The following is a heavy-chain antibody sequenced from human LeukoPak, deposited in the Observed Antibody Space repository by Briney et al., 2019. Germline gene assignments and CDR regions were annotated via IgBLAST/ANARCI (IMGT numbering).Heavy chain of an antibody. CDR1: GFTFSSYW. Sequence: GGSLRLSCAASGFTFSSYWMSWVRQAPGKGLEWVANIKQDGSEKYYVDSVKGRFTISRDNAKNSLYLQMNSLRAEDTAVYYCARAHYGSGSRYYYGMDVWGQGTTVTVPS. D-gene: IGHD3-10*01. CDR2: IKQDGSEK. J-gene: IGHJ6*02. V-gene: IGHV3-7*01. CDR3: ARAHYGSGSRYYYGMDV.